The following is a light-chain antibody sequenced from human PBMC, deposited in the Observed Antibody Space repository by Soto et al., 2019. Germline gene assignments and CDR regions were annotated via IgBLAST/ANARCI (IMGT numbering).Light chain of an antibody. CDR1: SSDVGGYNY. CDR3: SSYTSSSTVV. Sequence: SALTQPASVSGSPGQSITISCTGTSSDVGGYNYVSWYQQNPGKAPKLMIYDVNNRPSGISNRFSGSKSGNTASLTISGLQAEDEADYYCSSYTSSSTVVFGGGTKLTVL. CDR2: DVN. J-gene: IGLJ2*01. V-gene: IGLV2-14*01.